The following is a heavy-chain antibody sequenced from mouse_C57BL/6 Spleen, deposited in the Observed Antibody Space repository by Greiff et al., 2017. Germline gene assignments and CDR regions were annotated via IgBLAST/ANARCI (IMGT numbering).Heavy chain of an antibody. CDR2: INPNNGGT. V-gene: IGHV1-26*01. CDR1: GYTFTDYY. D-gene: IGHD6-1*01. Sequence: EVKLQQSGPELVKPGASVKISCKASGYTFTDYYMNWVKQSHGKSLEWIGDINPNNGGTSYNQKFKGKATLTVDKSSSTAYMELRSLTSEDSAVYYCARRELTYYFDYWGQGTTLTVSS. J-gene: IGHJ2*01. CDR3: ARRELTYYFDY.